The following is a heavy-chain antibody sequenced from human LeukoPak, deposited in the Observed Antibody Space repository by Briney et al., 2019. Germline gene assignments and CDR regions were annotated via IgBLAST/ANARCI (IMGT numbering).Heavy chain of an antibody. CDR2: INPNSGGT. Sequence: ASVKVSCKASGYTFTGYYMHWVRQAPGQGLEWMGWINPNSGGTNYAQKFQGRVTMTRDTSISTAYMELSRLRSDDTAVYYCARVRLCYYGSGSYSNWFDPWGQGTLVTVSS. D-gene: IGHD3-10*01. CDR3: ARVRLCYYGSGSYSNWFDP. J-gene: IGHJ5*02. CDR1: GYTFTGYY. V-gene: IGHV1-2*02.